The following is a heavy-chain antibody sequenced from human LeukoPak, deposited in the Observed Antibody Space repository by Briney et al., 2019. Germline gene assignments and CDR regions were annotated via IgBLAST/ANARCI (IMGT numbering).Heavy chain of an antibody. CDR3: VAWGNSGNS. CDR1: GFTFSGHW. J-gene: IGHJ3*01. D-gene: IGHD1-26*01. CDR2: MNGDGSQI. V-gene: IGHV3-7*01. Sequence: GGSLSLSCAASGFTFSGHWMSWVRQAPAKGLEWVAHMNGDGSQIYYMDFVKGRFTISRDNAKNSLYVQMNGLRAEDTAVYYCVAWGNSGNSWGQGTMVIVSS.